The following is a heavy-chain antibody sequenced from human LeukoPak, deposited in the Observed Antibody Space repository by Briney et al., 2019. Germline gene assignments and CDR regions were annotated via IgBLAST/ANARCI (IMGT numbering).Heavy chain of an antibody. CDR3: AKERSEVVVAATNY. CDR1: GFTFSSYA. CDR2: ITGGGDTT. V-gene: IGHV3-23*01. D-gene: IGHD2-15*01. J-gene: IGHJ4*02. Sequence: PGGFLRLSCAASGFTFSSYAMTWVRQAPGKGLEWVSSITGGGDTTYYADSVRGRFTISRDNSKNTLSLQMNSLRAEDTAVYYCAKERSEVVVAATNYWGQGTLVTVSS.